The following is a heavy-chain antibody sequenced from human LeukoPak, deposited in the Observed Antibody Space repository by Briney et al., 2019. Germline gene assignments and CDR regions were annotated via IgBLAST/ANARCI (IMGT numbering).Heavy chain of an antibody. CDR3: AKRSDYGSNGNYFDS. CDR1: GFTVSSNY. V-gene: IGHV3-53*01. Sequence: PGGSLRLSCAASGFTVSSNYMSWVRQSPGKGLEWVSIIYSGGITYYADSVQGRFTISRDNSKNTLYLQMNSLRAEDTAVYYCAKRSDYGSNGNYFDSWGQGTPVTVSS. CDR2: IYSGGIT. D-gene: IGHD4-23*01. J-gene: IGHJ4*02.